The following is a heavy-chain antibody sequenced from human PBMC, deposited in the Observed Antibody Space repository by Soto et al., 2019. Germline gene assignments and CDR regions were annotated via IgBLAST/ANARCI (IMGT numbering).Heavy chain of an antibody. CDR1: GFTFTSSA. V-gene: IGHV1-58*02. D-gene: IGHD1-7*01. J-gene: IGHJ3*02. Sequence: SVKVSCKASGFTFTSSAMQWVRQARGQRLEWIGWIVVGSGNTNYAQKFQERVTITRDMSTSTAYMELSSLRSEDTAVYYCAADPYNWNSDAFDIWGQGTIVTV. CDR3: AADPYNWNSDAFDI. CDR2: IVVGSGNT.